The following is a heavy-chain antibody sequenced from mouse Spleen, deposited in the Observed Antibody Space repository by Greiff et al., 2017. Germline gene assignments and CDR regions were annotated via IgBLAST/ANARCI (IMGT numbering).Heavy chain of an antibody. J-gene: IGHJ4*01. D-gene: IGHD2-13*01. CDR2: IHPSDSDT. Sequence: KQRPGQGLEWIGRIHPSDSDTNYNQKFKGKATLTVDKSSSTAYMQLSSLTSEDSAVYYCAIESYYGDYNYAMDYWGQGTSVTVSS. CDR3: AIESYYGDYNYAMDY. V-gene: IGHV1-74*01.